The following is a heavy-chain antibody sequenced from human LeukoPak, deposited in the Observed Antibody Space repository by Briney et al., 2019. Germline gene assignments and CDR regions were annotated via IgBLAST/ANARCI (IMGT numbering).Heavy chain of an antibody. V-gene: IGHV4-34*01. CDR1: GGSFSAFY. CDR3: ARMVRERHSFDI. CDR2: INHSGGT. D-gene: IGHD3-10*01. J-gene: IGHJ3*02. Sequence: SETLSLTCAVYGGSFSAFYWSWIRRPPGKKLEWIGEINHSGGTNQNPSLKSRVTMSVDTSNHRFSLRLRSVTAADTAVYYCARMVRERHSFDIWGRGTMVTVSS.